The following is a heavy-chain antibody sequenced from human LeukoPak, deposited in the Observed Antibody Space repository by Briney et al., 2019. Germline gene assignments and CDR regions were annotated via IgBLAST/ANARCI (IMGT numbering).Heavy chain of an antibody. J-gene: IGHJ6*02. Sequence: PGGSLRLSCVASGFTLSTSAMSWVRQAPGKGLEWVSGFSTPGGTTSYAHSVKGRFTMSRDDLKNTLYLQMDNLRADDTAVYYCATPARYYYYGMDVWGQGTTVTVSS. CDR3: ATPARYYYYGMDV. V-gene: IGHV3-23*01. CDR2: FSTPGGTT. D-gene: IGHD6-25*01. CDR1: GFTLSTSA.